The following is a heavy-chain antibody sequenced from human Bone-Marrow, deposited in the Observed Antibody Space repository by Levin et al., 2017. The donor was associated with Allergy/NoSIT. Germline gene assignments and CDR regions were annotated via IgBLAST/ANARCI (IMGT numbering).Heavy chain of an antibody. V-gene: IGHV4-59*01. CDR2: IHYSGST. CDR3: ASHSSGWYSSFDR. D-gene: IGHD6-19*01. CDR1: SGSISGYY. J-gene: IGHJ4*02. Sequence: GSLRLSCTVSSGSISGYYWTWIRQPPGKGLEWIGHIHYSGSTSYNASLKSRVTISLDTSKNQVSLKLNSVTAADTAVYYCASHSSGWYSSFDRWGQGTLVTVSS.